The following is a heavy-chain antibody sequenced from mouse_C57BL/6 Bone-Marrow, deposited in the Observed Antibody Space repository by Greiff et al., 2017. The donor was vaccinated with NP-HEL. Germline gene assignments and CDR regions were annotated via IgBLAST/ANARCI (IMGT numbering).Heavy chain of an antibody. D-gene: IGHD2-4*01. CDR1: GFTFSDYY. CDR3: ARGYYDYDEWYFDV. Sequence: EVQLVESEGGLVQPGSSMQLSCTASGFTFSDYYMAWVRQVPEKGLEWVANINYDGSSSYYLDSLKSRFLISRDNAKNILYLQMSSLKSEDTATYYCARGYYDYDEWYFDVWGTGTTVTVSS. V-gene: IGHV5-16*01. J-gene: IGHJ1*03. CDR2: INYDGSSS.